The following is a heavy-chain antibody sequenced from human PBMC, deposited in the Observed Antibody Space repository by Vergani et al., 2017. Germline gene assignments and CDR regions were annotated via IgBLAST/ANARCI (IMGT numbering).Heavy chain of an antibody. V-gene: IGHV4-39*01. CDR1: GGSISSSSYY. Sequence: QLQLQESGPGLVKPSETLSLTCTVSGGSISSSSYYWGWIRQPPGKGLEWIGSIYYSGSTYYNPSLKSRVTISVDTSKNQFSLKLSSVTAADTAVYYGARRQSLKFGWFDPWGQGTLVTVSS. CDR2: IYYSGST. D-gene: IGHD3-16*01. CDR3: ARRQSLKFGWFDP. J-gene: IGHJ5*02.